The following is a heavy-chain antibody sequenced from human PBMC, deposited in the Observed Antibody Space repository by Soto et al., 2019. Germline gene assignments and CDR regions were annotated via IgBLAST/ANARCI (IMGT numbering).Heavy chain of an antibody. J-gene: IGHJ4*02. CDR3: ARGSSNWAYYFDF. V-gene: IGHV3-48*02. CDR1: GFTFSSYS. CDR2: ITSSGTTV. D-gene: IGHD6-13*01. Sequence: GGSLRLSCAASGFTFSSYSLNWVRQAPGKGLEWVSYITSSGTTVYYADSVRGRFTISRDNAKNSLYLQMNSLRDDDKAVYYCARGSSNWAYYFDFWGQGNMVTVSS.